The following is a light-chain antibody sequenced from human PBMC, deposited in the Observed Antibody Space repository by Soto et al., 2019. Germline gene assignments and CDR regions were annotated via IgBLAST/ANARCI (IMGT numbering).Light chain of an antibody. J-gene: IGKJ4*01. CDR3: QRRSNWPLGIT. Sequence: IVLKQSQGTLSLPPRQRVNLFCRASQTVRNNYLAWYQQKPGQATTLIIYDASNRATGIPARFSVSGSGTDFTLTISSLEPEDFAFYYCQRRSNWPLGITFGGGTQVEI. V-gene: IGKV3-11*01. CDR1: QTVRNNY. CDR2: DAS.